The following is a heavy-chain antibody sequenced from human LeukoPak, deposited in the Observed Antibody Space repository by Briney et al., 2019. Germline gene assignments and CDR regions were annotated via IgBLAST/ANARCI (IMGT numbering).Heavy chain of an antibody. V-gene: IGHV1-18*01. CDR1: VYTFTSYG. D-gene: IGHD5-12*01. Sequence: ASVNVSCKASVYTFTSYGISWVRQAPGQGLEWMGWISAYNGNTNYAQKLQGRVSMTTDTSTSTAYMELRSLRSDDTAVYYCARIEVATTNFDYWGQGTLVTVSS. J-gene: IGHJ4*02. CDR3: ARIEVATTNFDY. CDR2: ISAYNGNT.